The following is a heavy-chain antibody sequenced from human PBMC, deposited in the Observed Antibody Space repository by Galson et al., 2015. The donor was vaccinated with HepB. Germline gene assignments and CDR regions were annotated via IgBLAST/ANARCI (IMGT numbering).Heavy chain of an antibody. CDR1: GFTFSSYG. J-gene: IGHJ6*02. CDR2: ISYDGSNK. V-gene: IGHV3-30*18. Sequence: SLRLSCAASGFTFSSYGMHWVRQAPGKGLEWVAVISYDGSNKYYADSVKGRFTISRDNSKNTLYLQMNSLRAEDTAVYYCAKGVYYDGMDVWGQGTTVTVSS. CDR3: AKGVYYDGMDV.